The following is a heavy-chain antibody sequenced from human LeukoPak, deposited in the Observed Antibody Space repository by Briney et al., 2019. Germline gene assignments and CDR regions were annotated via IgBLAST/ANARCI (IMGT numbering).Heavy chain of an antibody. V-gene: IGHV4-4*02. D-gene: IGHD4-17*01. CDR1: GGSISSSNW. CDR3: GRLTYGDFTVDY. J-gene: IGHJ4*02. CDR2: IYHSGST. Sequence: PSETLSLTCAVSGGSISSSNWWSWVRQPPGKGLEWIGEIYHSGSTNYNPSLKSRVTISVDTSKSQFSLKVSSVTAADTAVYYCGRLTYGDFTVDYWGQGTLVTVSS.